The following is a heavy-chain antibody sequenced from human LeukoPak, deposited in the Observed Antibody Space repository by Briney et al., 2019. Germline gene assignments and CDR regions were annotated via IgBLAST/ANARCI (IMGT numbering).Heavy chain of an antibody. CDR2: IWDTEIT. Sequence: PSGALSLPCTVSGGSIKSYFWSWLRQPPGKGLEGIGYIWDTEITDYNPSLKSRVTISLDTSKNHFSLKLRSVTAADTALYFCARGLVLATDDAFDIWGQGTLVTVSS. CDR1: GGSIKSYF. CDR3: ARGLVLATDDAFDI. D-gene: IGHD5-12*01. J-gene: IGHJ3*02. V-gene: IGHV4-59*01.